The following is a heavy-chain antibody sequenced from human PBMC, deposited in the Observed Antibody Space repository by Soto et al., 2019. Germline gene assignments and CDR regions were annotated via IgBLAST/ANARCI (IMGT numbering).Heavy chain of an antibody. J-gene: IGHJ4*02. CDR3: ARGQGITMIVVVTHFDY. CDR1: SDSISNHY. Sequence: SETLSLTCTVSSDSISNHYWSWIRQPPGKGLEWIGYIHSSGSTDYNPSLKSRVSISGDTSKNQFSLKLSSVTAADTAVYYCARGQGITMIVVVTHFDYWGQGTLVTVSS. CDR2: IHSSGST. V-gene: IGHV4-59*08. D-gene: IGHD3-22*01.